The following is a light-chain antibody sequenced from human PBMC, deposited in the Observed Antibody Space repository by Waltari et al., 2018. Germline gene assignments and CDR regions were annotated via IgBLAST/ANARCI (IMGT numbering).Light chain of an antibody. J-gene: IGKJ4*01. CDR1: QNIHDN. CDR3: QQYNKWPPLT. Sequence: EVLMTQSPATLSVSPGERVTLSCRASQNIHDNLAWYQQKPVQAPMLLIYGASTRATAIPARFRGSVSGTEFTLTISSLQSEDLAIYYCQQYNKWPPLTFGGVTKVEIK. V-gene: IGKV3-15*01. CDR2: GAS.